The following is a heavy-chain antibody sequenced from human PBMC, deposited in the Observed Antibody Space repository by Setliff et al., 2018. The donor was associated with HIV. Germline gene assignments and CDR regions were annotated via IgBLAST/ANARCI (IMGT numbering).Heavy chain of an antibody. CDR2: ISASNGQT. D-gene: IGHD5-18*01. J-gene: IGHJ5*01. V-gene: IGHV1-18*01. CDR3: ARDVAYTGYKSDS. CDR1: GYRFTSYH. Sequence: ASVKVSCKASGYRFTSYHISWVRQAPGQGLEWLGRISASNGQTDYGHNYQGRLSMTTDSSTTTAYMELASLRIDDTAVYYCARDVAYTGYKSDSWGQGTLVTVS.